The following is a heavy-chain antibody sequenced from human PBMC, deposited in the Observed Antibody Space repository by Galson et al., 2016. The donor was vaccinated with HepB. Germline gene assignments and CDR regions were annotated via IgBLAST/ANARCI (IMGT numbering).Heavy chain of an antibody. V-gene: IGHV1-46*01. CDR1: GYTFTRNY. D-gene: IGHD3-22*01. CDR2: INPSGGST. CDR3: ARDQWLSSAWTGYYYYYYMDV. J-gene: IGHJ6*03. Sequence: SVKVSCKASGYTFTRNYIHWVRQAPGQGLEWVGIINPSGGSTTYAQKFQGRVTMTRDTSTSTVYMELSSLRSEDTAVYYCARDQWLSSAWTGYYYYYYMDVWGKGTTVTVSS.